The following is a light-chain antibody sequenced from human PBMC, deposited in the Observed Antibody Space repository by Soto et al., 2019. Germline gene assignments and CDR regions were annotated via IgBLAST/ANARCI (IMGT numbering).Light chain of an antibody. CDR1: SSDVGDYNY. J-gene: IGLJ1*01. CDR2: DVS. V-gene: IGLV2-14*01. Sequence: SVLPQPASVSGSPGQSITISCTGTSSDVGDYNYVSWYQQHPGKAPKPMIYDVSNRPSGVSNRFSGSKSGNTASLTISGPQAEDEADYYCSSYTSSSTPYVFGTGTKVTVL. CDR3: SSYTSSSTPYV.